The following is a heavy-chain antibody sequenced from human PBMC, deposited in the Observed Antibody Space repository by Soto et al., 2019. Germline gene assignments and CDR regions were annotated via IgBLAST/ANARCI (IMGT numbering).Heavy chain of an antibody. V-gene: IGHV1-3*01. Sequence: QVQLVQSGAEVKKPGASVKVSCKASGYTFTSYAMHWVRQAPGQRLEWMGWINAGNGNTKYSQKFQGRVTITRDTSASTADMELSSLRSEDTAVYYCARDLGGWPACWGQGTLVTVSS. CDR2: INAGNGNT. CDR3: ARDLGGWPAC. CDR1: GYTFTSYA. J-gene: IGHJ4*02. D-gene: IGHD2-15*01.